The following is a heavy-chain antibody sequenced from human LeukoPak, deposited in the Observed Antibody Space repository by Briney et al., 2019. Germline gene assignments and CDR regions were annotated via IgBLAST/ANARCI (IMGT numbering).Heavy chain of an antibody. CDR3: ARDPYSGYDRSLDV. V-gene: IGHV3-74*01. D-gene: IGHD5-12*01. CDR1: GFTFSSYW. Sequence: GGSLRLSCAASGFTFSSYWMHWVRQAPGKGLVWVSRINGDGSSTNYADSVRGRFAISRDNAKNTLYLQMNSLRAEDTAVFYCARDPYSGYDRSLDVWGQGTTVTVSS. CDR2: INGDGSST. J-gene: IGHJ6*02.